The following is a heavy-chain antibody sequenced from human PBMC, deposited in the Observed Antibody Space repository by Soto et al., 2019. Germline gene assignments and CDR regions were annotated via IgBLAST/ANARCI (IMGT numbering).Heavy chain of an antibody. V-gene: IGHV4-31*03. CDR1: GGSISSGGYY. Sequence: SETLSVTCTVSGGSISSGGYYWSWIRQHPGKGLEWIGYIYYSGSTYYNPSLKSRVTISVDTSKNQFSLKLSSVTAADTAVYYCARDTPRGYSYGSFDYWGQGTLVTVSS. CDR2: IYYSGST. J-gene: IGHJ4*02. CDR3: ARDTPRGYSYGSFDY. D-gene: IGHD5-18*01.